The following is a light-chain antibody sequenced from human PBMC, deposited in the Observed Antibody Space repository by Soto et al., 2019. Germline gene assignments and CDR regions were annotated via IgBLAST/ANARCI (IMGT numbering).Light chain of an antibody. J-gene: IGKJ4*01. Sequence: DTETIQSPSSLSASVGDRVTITCQASQDISNYLNWYQQKPGKAPKLLIYDASNLETGVPSRFSGRGSGTDFTFTISSLQPEDIATYYCQQYDNLPLTFGGGTKVDIK. CDR3: QQYDNLPLT. CDR1: QDISNY. V-gene: IGKV1-33*01. CDR2: DAS.